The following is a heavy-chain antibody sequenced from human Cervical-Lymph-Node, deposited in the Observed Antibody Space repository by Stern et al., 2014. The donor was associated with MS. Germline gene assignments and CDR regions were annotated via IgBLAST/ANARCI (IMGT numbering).Heavy chain of an antibody. J-gene: IGHJ4*02. CDR3: ARDPMIRGVVDDY. CDR2: IIPLFGTS. Sequence: VQLVESGAEVKEPGSSLKVSCKASGATFSSSTISWVRQAPGQGLEWMGGIIPLFGTSNYAQKVQGRVTITADESTRTVYMELRSLTSDDTAVYFCARDPMIRGVVDDYWGQGTLVTVSS. CDR1: GATFSSST. V-gene: IGHV1-69*01. D-gene: IGHD3-10*01.